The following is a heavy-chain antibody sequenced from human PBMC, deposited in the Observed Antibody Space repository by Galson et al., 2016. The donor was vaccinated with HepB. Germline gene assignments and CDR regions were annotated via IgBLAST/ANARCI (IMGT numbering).Heavy chain of an antibody. Sequence: SLRLSCAASGLTFSNFWMTWVRQAPGKGLEWVANINQDGTEKHYLDSVRGRFTISRDNAKSSLFLQMNSLRAEDTAVYFCARAYPYTLDYWGQGTLVTVSS. V-gene: IGHV3-7*04. J-gene: IGHJ4*02. D-gene: IGHD1-1*01. CDR3: ARAYPYTLDY. CDR1: GLTFSNFW. CDR2: INQDGTEK.